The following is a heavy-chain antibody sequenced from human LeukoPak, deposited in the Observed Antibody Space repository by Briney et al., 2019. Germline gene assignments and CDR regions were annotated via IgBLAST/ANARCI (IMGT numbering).Heavy chain of an antibody. D-gene: IGHD3-22*01. V-gene: IGHV4-59*01. CDR1: GGSISSYY. CDR3: ARVVSSGYYIKADAFDI. CDR2: IYYSGST. J-gene: IGHJ3*02. Sequence: SETLSLTCTVSGGSISSYYWSWIRQPPGKGLEWIGYIYYSGSTNYNPSLKSRVTISVDTSKNQFSLKLSSVTAADTAVYYCARVVSSGYYIKADAFDIWGQGTMVTVSS.